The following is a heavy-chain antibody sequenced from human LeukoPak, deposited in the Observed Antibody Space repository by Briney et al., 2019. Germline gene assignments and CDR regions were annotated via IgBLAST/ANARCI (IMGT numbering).Heavy chain of an antibody. CDR2: ISGSGGST. V-gene: IGHV3-23*01. D-gene: IGHD3-3*01. CDR1: GFTFSSYA. CDR3: TRGSEWTSGVSDY. J-gene: IGHJ4*02. Sequence: GGSLRLSCAASGFTFSSYAMSWVRQAPGKGLEWVSAISGSGGSTYYADSVKGRFTISRDNSKNTLYLQMNSLRAEDTAVYYCTRGSEWTSGVSDYWGQGTLVTVSS.